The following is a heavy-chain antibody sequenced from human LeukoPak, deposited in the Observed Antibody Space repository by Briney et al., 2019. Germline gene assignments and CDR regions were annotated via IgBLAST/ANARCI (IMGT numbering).Heavy chain of an antibody. J-gene: IGHJ3*02. CDR2: INPNSGGT. D-gene: IGHD5-18*01. CDR1: GYTFTGYY. Sequence: GASVKVSCKASGYTFTGYYMHLVRQAHGQGLEWMGWINPNSGGTNYAQKFQGRVTMTRGTSISTAYMELSRLRSDDTAVYYCAREGGYSFHDAFDIWGQGTMVTVSS. V-gene: IGHV1-2*02. CDR3: AREGGYSFHDAFDI.